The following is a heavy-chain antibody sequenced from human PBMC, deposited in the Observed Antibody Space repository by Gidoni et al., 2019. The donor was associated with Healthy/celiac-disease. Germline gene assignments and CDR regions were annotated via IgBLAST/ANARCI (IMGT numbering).Heavy chain of an antibody. D-gene: IGHD6-13*01. V-gene: IGHV3-21*01. J-gene: IGHJ4*02. CDR1: GFTFSSYS. Sequence: EVQLVESGGGLVKPGGSLRLSCAASGFTFSSYSMNWVRQAPGKGLEWVSSISSSSSYIYYADSVKGRFTISRDNAKNSLYLQMNSLRAEDTAVYYCATQYSSSWYLDYWGQGTLVTVSS. CDR3: ATQYSSSWYLDY. CDR2: ISSSSSYI.